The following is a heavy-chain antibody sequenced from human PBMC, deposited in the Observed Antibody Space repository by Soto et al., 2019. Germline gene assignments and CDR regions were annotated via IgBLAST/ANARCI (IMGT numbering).Heavy chain of an antibody. V-gene: IGHV4-31*02. CDR2: IYYSGST. CDR3: ARERDYGDYWNFDY. J-gene: IGHJ4*02. CDR1: GGSISSGGYY. D-gene: IGHD4-17*01. Sequence: TLSLTCTVSGGSISSGGYYWSWIRQHPGKGLEWIGYIYYSGSTYYNPSLKSRVTISVDTSKNQFSLKLSSVTAADTAVYYCARERDYGDYWNFDYWGQGTLVTVSS.